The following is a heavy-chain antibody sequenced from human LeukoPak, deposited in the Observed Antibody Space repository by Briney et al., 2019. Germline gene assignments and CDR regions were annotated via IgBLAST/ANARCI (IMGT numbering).Heavy chain of an antibody. CDR2: INPNSGGT. V-gene: IGHV1-2*02. Sequence: ASVKVSCKASGYTFTGYYMHWVRQAPGQGLEWMGWINPNSGGTNYAQKFQGRVTMTRNTSISTAYMELSRLRSDDTAVYYCAIRWFGELSGDYWGQGTLVTVSS. J-gene: IGHJ4*02. CDR1: GYTFTGYY. D-gene: IGHD3-10*01. CDR3: AIRWFGELSGDY.